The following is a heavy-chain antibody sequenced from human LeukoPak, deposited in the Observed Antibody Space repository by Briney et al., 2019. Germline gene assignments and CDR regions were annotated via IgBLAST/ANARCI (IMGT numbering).Heavy chain of an antibody. V-gene: IGHV3-48*04. CDR1: GFTFSSYS. Sequence: GGSLRLSCAASGFTFSSYSMNWVRQAPGKGLEWVSYISSSSSTIYYADSVKGRFTISRDNAKNSLYLQMNSLRAEDTAVYYCARDGDFGVVTTAYNWFDPWGQGTLVTVSS. CDR3: ARDGDFGVVTTAYNWFDP. CDR2: ISSSSSTI. J-gene: IGHJ5*02. D-gene: IGHD3-3*01.